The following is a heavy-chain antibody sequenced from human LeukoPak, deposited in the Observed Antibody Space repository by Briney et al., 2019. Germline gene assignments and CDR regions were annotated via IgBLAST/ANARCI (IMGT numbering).Heavy chain of an antibody. CDR2: INHSGST. V-gene: IGHV4-34*01. Sequence: ASETLSLTCAVYGGSFSGYYWSWIRQPPGKGLEWIGEINHSGSTNYHPSLQSRVTISVDTSKNQFSLKLSSVPAADTAVYYCARGQSAHRSIQSQWGQGTLVTVSS. CDR3: ARGQSAHRSIQSQ. D-gene: IGHD5-18*01. CDR1: GGSFSGYY. J-gene: IGHJ4*01.